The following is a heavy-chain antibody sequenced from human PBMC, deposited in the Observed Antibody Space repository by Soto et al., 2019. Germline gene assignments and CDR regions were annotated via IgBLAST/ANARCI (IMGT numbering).Heavy chain of an antibody. CDR1: AGTFDTYS. CDR2: TIPAIDLI. D-gene: IGHD3-10*01. V-gene: IGHV1-69*02. J-gene: IGHJ4*02. Sequence: QVQLVQSGAEVKKPGDSVKVSCKASAGTFDTYSIMWVRQAPGQGLEWMGRTIPAIDLINYAQKFQGRFTITVDKSTTTVYMELRSLKYEDTAIYYCARTGSFDYWGQGTLVTVSS. CDR3: ARTGSFDY.